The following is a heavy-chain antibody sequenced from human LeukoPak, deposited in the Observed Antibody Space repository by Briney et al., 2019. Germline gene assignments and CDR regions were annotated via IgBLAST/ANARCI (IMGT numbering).Heavy chain of an antibody. V-gene: IGHV3-23*01. D-gene: IGHD1-26*01. CDR1: GFTFNNYA. Sequence: GGSLRLSCAASGFTFNNYALSWVRQAPGKGLEWVSAVTGSGGNTYYADSVKGRFTISRDNSKNTLYLQMNSLRAEDTALYYCAKDFIVGATDYYFDSWGQGTLVTVSS. CDR3: AKDFIVGATDYYFDS. CDR2: VTGSGGNT. J-gene: IGHJ4*02.